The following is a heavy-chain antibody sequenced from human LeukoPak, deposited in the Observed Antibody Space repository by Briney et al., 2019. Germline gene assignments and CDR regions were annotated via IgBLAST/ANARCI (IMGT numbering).Heavy chain of an antibody. V-gene: IGHV1-2*02. J-gene: IGHJ6*02. CDR1: GYTFTSYD. CDR2: INPNSGGT. D-gene: IGHD4-17*01. Sequence: ASVKVSCKASGYTFTSYDINWVRQAPGQGLEWMVWINPNSGGTNYAQKFQGRVTMTRDTSISTAYMELSRLRSDDTAVYYCARDTVTPAIYYYYYGMDVWGQGTTVTVSS. CDR3: ARDTVTPAIYYYYYGMDV.